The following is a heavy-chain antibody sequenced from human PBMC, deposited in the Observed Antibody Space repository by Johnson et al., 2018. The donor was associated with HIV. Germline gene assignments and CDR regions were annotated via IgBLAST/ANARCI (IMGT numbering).Heavy chain of an antibody. J-gene: IGHJ3*02. Sequence: VQLVESGGGLVQPGGSLRLSCAASGFTVSSNYMSWVRQAPGKGLEWVSYISSSGSTIYYADSVKGRFTISRDNSKNTMYLQMNSLRTEDTAVYSCARARWEEPIRGAFDIWGQGTMVTVSS. CDR3: ARARWEEPIRGAFDI. CDR1: GFTVSSNY. V-gene: IGHV3-48*01. CDR2: ISSSGSTI. D-gene: IGHD1-14*01.